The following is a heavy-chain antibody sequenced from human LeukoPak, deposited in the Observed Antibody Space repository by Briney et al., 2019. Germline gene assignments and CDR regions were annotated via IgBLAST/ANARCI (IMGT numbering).Heavy chain of an antibody. J-gene: IGHJ4*02. V-gene: IGHV1-2*02. CDR3: AREGEGVYYYDSSGYNHPDY. CDR1: GYTFTGYY. Sequence: ASVKVSCKASGYTFTGYYMHWVRQAPGQGLEWMGWINPNSGGTNYAQKFQGRVTMTRDTSISIAYMELSRLRSDDTAVYYCAREGEGVYYYDSSGYNHPDYWGQGTLVTVSS. D-gene: IGHD3-22*01. CDR2: INPNSGGT.